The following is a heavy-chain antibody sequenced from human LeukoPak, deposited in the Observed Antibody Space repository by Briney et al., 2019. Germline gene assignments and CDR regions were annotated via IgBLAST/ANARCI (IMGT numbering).Heavy chain of an antibody. CDR2: IYYSRTT. CDR3: AREGKFVPEDL. Sequence: PSETLSLTCGISGGSISTYYWSWIRQVPGKGLEWIGYIYYSRTTNFNPSLKGRVTISDDTSKNQFSLNLRSVTAADTAIYYCAREGKFVPEDLWGQRILVSVSS. D-gene: IGHD3-10*01. V-gene: IGHV4-59*12. CDR1: GGSISTYY. J-gene: IGHJ4*02.